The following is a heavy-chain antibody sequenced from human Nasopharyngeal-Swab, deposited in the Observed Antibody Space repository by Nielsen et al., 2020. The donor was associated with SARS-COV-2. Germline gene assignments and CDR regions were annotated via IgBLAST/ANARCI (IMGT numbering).Heavy chain of an antibody. Sequence: GEFLKISCATSGFTFSSYAMHWVRQAPGKGLEWVAVISNDGSDKFYADSVKGRFTISRDNSKNTLYLQMNSLRPEDTAVHYCARGAVAGRNAFDIWGQGTMVTVSS. J-gene: IGHJ3*02. D-gene: IGHD6-19*01. CDR3: ARGAVAGRNAFDI. CDR1: GFTFSSYA. V-gene: IGHV3-30*03. CDR2: ISNDGSDK.